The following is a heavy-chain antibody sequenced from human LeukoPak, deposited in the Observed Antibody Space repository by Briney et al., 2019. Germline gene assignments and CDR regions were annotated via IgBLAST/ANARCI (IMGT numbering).Heavy chain of an antibody. D-gene: IGHD2-8*01. V-gene: IGHV5-51*01. CDR2: IYPGDSDT. J-gene: IGHJ6*02. CDR3: ARHCTNGVCPGYYYGMDV. CDR1: GYSFTSYW. Sequence: GESLKISCKGSGYSFTSYWIGWVRQMPGKGLEWMGIIYPGDSDTRYSPSFQGQVTISADKSISTAYLQWSSLKASDTAVYYCARHCTNGVCPGYYYGMDVWGQGTTVTVSS.